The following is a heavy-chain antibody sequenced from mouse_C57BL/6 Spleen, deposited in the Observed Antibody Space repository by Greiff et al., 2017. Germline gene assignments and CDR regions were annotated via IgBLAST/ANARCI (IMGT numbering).Heavy chain of an antibody. CDR2: IYPSDSET. CDR3: ARGCDGYYVDY. V-gene: IGHV1-61*01. D-gene: IGHD2-3*01. Sequence: QVQLQPGAELVRPGSSVKLSCKASGYTFTSYWMDWVKQRPGQGLEWIGNIYPSDSETHYNQKFKDKATLTVDKSSSTAYMQLSSLTSEDSAVYYCARGCDGYYVDYWGQGTTLTVSS. CDR1: GYTFTSYW. J-gene: IGHJ2*01.